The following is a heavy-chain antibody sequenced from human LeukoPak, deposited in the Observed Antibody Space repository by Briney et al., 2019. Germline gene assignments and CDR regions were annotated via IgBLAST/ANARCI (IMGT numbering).Heavy chain of an antibody. CDR2: IRSTGTTT. Sequence: QPGGSLRLSCIASGFTFSTYSMNWVRQAPGKGLEWVSYIRSTGTTTIYADSVRGRFTISRDNAKNSLYLQMSRLRAEDTAVYYCAREKLSFFDSSGYFDYWGQGTLVTVSS. CDR1: GFTFSTYS. D-gene: IGHD3-22*01. J-gene: IGHJ4*02. CDR3: AREKLSFFDSSGYFDY. V-gene: IGHV3-48*04.